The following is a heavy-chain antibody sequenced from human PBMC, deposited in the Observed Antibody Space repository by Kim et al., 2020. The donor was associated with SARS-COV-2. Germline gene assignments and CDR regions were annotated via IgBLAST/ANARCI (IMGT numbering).Heavy chain of an antibody. CDR3: ASTAGIQGAFDI. Sequence: SETLSLTCTVSGGSISSGGYYWSWIRQHPGKGLEWIGYIYYSGSTYYNPSLKSRVTISVDTSKNQFSLKLSSVTAADTAVYYCASTAGIQGAFDIWGQGTMVTVSS. CDR1: GGSISSGGYY. CDR2: IYYSGST. V-gene: IGHV4-31*03. D-gene: IGHD5-18*01. J-gene: IGHJ3*02.